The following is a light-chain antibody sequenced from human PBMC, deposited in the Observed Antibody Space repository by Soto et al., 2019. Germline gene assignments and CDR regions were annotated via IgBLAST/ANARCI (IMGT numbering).Light chain of an antibody. CDR3: QQYNNWPFS. Sequence: EIIMTQYPGTLSVSPGERATLSCRAAQGVTTNFAWYQQKSGQSPRLLIYDVSNRATGVPARFSGSGSETDFTLTISGLRSEDSAVYFCQQYNNWPFSFGQGTLLAVK. CDR2: DVS. V-gene: IGKV3-15*01. J-gene: IGKJ5*01. CDR1: QGVTTN.